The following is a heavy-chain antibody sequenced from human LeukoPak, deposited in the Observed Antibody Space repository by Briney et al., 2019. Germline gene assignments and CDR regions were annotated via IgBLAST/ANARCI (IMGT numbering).Heavy chain of an antibody. CDR3: ASPTIAAVVSGMDV. J-gene: IGHJ6*02. CDR1: AFTFSSYS. Sequence: GGSLRPSCAPSAFTFSSYSMNWVRQAPGKGLEWISYSRSNTCPVYYVASERGRLTIYRDNAKNSLYMQMHSLRAEDTALYYRASPTIAAVVSGMDVWGQGTTVSVSS. V-gene: IGHV3-48*04. CDR2: SRSNTCPV. D-gene: IGHD3-3*01.